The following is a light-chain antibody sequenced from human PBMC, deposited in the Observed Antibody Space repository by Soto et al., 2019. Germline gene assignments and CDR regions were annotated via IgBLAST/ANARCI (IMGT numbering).Light chain of an antibody. CDR1: QSISSS. Sequence: EILMTQSPATLSVSPGERATLSCRASQSISSSLVWYQQKPGQAPRLLIYGPSTRATGIPARFSGSGSGTEFTLTISSLQSEDVAVYYCQQYYRWPETFGQGTKVEIK. CDR3: QQYYRWPET. V-gene: IGKV3-15*01. J-gene: IGKJ1*01. CDR2: GPS.